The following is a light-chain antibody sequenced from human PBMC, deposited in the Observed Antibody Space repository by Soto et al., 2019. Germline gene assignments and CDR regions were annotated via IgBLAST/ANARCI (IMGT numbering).Light chain of an antibody. J-gene: IGKJ5*01. V-gene: IGKV3-20*01. CDR1: QSVGGN. Sequence: EIVLTQSPCSLSLSPGDRATISCRASQSVGGNVAWYQQIPGQPPKLLIFGASSRATGIADKFSGSGSGTDFTLTISRLEPADFALYYCQHYGAAPITFGQGTRLAIK. CDR2: GAS. CDR3: QHYGAAPIT.